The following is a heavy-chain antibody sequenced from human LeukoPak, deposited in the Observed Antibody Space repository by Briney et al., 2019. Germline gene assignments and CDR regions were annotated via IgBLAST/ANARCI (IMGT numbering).Heavy chain of an antibody. D-gene: IGHD1-26*01. CDR1: GFTVSNNY. CDR2: IYSGGST. V-gene: IGHV3-66*01. Sequence: GGSLRLSCAASGFTVSNNYMSWVRQAPGKGLEWVSVIYSGGSTYYADSVRGRFTISRDTSKNTLYLQMNSLRAEDTALYYCARGSGSYGGFDYWGQGTLVTVSS. J-gene: IGHJ4*02. CDR3: ARGSGSYGGFDY.